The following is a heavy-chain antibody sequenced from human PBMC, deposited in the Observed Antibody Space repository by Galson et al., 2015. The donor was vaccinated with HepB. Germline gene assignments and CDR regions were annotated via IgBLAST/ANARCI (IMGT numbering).Heavy chain of an antibody. CDR1: GGSISSTSYY. V-gene: IGHV4-39*07. Sequence: LSLTCTVSGGSISSTSYYWGWSRQPPGKGLEYIGSIYYSGTTYYNPSLKSRVTISVDTSKNQFSLKLSSVTAADTAVYYCARMQYYYDRSGYSPIDCWGQGTLVTVSS. J-gene: IGHJ4*02. CDR3: ARMQYYYDRSGYSPIDC. D-gene: IGHD3-22*01. CDR2: IYYSGTT.